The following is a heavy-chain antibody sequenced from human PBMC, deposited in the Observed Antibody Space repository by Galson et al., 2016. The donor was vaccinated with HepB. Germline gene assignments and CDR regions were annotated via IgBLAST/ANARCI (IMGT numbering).Heavy chain of an antibody. CDR3: TTVLSTASMSGWYDWGFDS. V-gene: IGHV3-15*01. Sequence: SLRLSCAASGFSFSNYGMSWVRQAPGKGLEWVGRIKSKIDGGTVDYAAPVKGRFTISGDDSKNTLYLQMTSLRTEDTAVYYCTTVLSTASMSGWYDWGFDSWGQGTLVSVSS. CDR1: GFSFSNYG. D-gene: IGHD6-19*01. J-gene: IGHJ4*02. CDR2: IKSKIDGGTV.